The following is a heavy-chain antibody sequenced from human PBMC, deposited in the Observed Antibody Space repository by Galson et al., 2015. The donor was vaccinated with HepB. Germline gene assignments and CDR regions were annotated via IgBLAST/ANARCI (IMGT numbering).Heavy chain of an antibody. J-gene: IGHJ6*02. CDR3: ARDMDYYYGMDV. Sequence: SLRLSCAASGFTFSDYSLNWVRQAPGKGLELVSSITSSSATIYYADSVKGRFIISRDNARSSVYLQMNSLRDEDTAVYYCARDMDYYYGMDVWGHGTTVTVSS. D-gene: IGHD3-10*01. CDR2: ITSSSATI. CDR1: GFTFSDYS. V-gene: IGHV3-48*02.